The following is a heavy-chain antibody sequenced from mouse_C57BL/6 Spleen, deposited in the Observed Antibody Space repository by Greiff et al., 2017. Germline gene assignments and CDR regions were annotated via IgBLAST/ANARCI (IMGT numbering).Heavy chain of an antibody. CDR2: IDPETGGT. V-gene: IGHV1-15*01. CDR1: GYTFTDYE. CDR3: IGHITTDYYAMDY. Sequence: VQLQQSGAELVRPGASVTLSCKASGYTFTDYEMHWVKQTPVHGLEWIGAIDPETGGTAYNQKFKGKAILTADKSSSTAYMELRSLTSEDSAVYYCIGHITTDYYAMDYWGQGTSVTVSS. D-gene: IGHD1-1*01. J-gene: IGHJ4*01.